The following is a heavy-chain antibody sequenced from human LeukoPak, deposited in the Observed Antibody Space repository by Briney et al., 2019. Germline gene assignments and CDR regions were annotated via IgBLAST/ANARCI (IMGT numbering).Heavy chain of an antibody. CDR1: GYTFTSYY. Sequence: ASVKVSCKASGYTFTSYYMHWVRQAPGQGLEWMGIINPSGGSTSYAQKFQGRVTMTTDTSTSTAYMELRSLRSDDTAVYYCARGGAFCSGGSCIDAFDIWGQGTMVTVSS. CDR2: INPSGGST. D-gene: IGHD2-15*01. V-gene: IGHV1-46*01. J-gene: IGHJ3*02. CDR3: ARGGAFCSGGSCIDAFDI.